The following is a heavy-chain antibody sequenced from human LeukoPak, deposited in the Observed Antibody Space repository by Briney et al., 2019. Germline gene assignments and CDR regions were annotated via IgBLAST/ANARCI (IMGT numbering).Heavy chain of an antibody. Sequence: SETLSLTCTVSGGSINNYYWTWIRQPPGKGLEWIGYIYYSVTTNYNPSLKSRVTISVDTSKNQFSLNLSPVTAADTAVYYCARAGANRGSYWLIDYWGQGILVTVSS. V-gene: IGHV4-59*01. CDR2: IYYSVTT. CDR1: GGSINNYY. D-gene: IGHD1-26*01. CDR3: ARAGANRGSYWLIDY. J-gene: IGHJ4*02.